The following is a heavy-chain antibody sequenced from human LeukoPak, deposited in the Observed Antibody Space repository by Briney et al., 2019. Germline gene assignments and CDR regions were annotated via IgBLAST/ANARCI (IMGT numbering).Heavy chain of an antibody. CDR3: VLSGYNKILAWGY. CDR1: GFTFSSYS. CDR2: ISSSSNYI. Sequence: PGGSLRLSCAASGFTFSSYSMNWVRQAPGKGLEWVSSISSSSNYIYYADSVKGRFTISRDNSKNTLYLQMNTLRAEDTALYYCVLSGYNKILAWGYWGQGTLVTVSS. J-gene: IGHJ4*02. V-gene: IGHV3-21*04. D-gene: IGHD5-18*01.